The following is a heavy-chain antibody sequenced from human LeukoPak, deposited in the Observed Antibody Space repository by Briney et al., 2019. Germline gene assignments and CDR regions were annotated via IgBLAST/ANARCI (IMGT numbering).Heavy chain of an antibody. J-gene: IGHJ4*02. D-gene: IGHD3-10*01. V-gene: IGHV3-11*01. CDR1: GFTFSDYY. Sequence: GGSLRLSCTASGFTFSDYYMSWVRQAPGKGLEWLSYISSSGSTIYYADSVKGRFTISRDNAKNSLYLQMNSLRAEDTAVYYCASWAPNPMVRGVDYWGQGTLVTVSS. CDR2: ISSSGSTI. CDR3: ASWAPNPMVRGVDY.